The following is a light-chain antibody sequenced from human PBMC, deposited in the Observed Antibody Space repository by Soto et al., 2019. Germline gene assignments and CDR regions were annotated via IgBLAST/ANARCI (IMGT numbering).Light chain of an antibody. Sequence: VVTQSQATLTLSPWERATLSCRARPSIGTYLPWYQHKPGQAPRLLIYDASRRAPGIPARFSGSGSGTDFTLTISSLEPEDFAVYYCQQRRNWPPLTFGGGTRLEIK. CDR2: DAS. CDR3: QQRRNWPPLT. V-gene: IGKV3-11*01. J-gene: IGKJ5*01. CDR1: PSIGTY.